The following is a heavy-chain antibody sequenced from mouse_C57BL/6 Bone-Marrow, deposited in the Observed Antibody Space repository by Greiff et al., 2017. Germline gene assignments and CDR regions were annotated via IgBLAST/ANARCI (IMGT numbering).Heavy chain of an antibody. J-gene: IGHJ2*01. Sequence: QVQLQQPGAELVKPGASVKMSCKASGYTFTSYWITWVKQRPGQGLEWIGDIYPGSGSTNYNEKFKSKATLTVDTSSSTAYMQLSSLTSEDSAVYYCARGITTVVAQLGDDWGQGTTLTVSS. CDR1: GYTFTSYW. D-gene: IGHD1-1*01. V-gene: IGHV1-55*01. CDR3: ARGITTVVAQLGDD. CDR2: IYPGSGST.